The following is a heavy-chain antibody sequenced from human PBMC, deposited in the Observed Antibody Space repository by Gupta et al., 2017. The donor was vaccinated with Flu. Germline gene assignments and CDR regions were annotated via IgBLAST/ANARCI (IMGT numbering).Heavy chain of an antibody. D-gene: IGHD4-17*01. CDR3: ARGTRRAVTVGY. Sequence: EVQLVESGGGLVKPGGSLRLSCAASGFTFSSYSMNWVRQAPGKGLEWVSSISSSSSYIYYAFTVKGRFTISRDNVKNSLYLQMNSLRDEDTAVYYCARGTRRAVTVGYWGQGTLVTVSS. CDR1: GFTFSSYS. J-gene: IGHJ4*02. CDR2: ISSSSSYI. V-gene: IGHV3-21*01.